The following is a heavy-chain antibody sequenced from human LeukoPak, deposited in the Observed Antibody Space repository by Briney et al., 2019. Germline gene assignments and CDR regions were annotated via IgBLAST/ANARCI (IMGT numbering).Heavy chain of an antibody. D-gene: IGHD6-6*01. CDR1: GLTFSGSA. J-gene: IGHJ4*02. CDR2: IRSRADNYAT. V-gene: IGHV3-73*01. Sequence: GGSLRLSCAASGLTFSGSAMHWVRQASGKGLEWVGRIRSRADNYATAYAASVRGRFTISRDDSKNTAYLQMNSLQSEDTAVYYCTRVYSSSTLFDYWGQGTLVTVSS. CDR3: TRVYSSSTLFDY.